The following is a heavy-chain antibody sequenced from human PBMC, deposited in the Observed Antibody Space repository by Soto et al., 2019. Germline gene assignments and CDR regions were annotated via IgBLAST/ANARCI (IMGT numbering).Heavy chain of an antibody. D-gene: IGHD1-26*01. CDR2: IYYSGST. J-gene: IGHJ4*02. CDR1: GGSTSSDGYY. Sequence: SETLSLTCTVSGGSTSSDGYYWSWIRQHPEKGLEWIGYIYYSGSTYYNPSLKSRVTISVDTSKNQFSLNLSSVTAADTAVYYCARTWENYFDYWGQGTLVTVSS. CDR3: ARTWENYFDY. V-gene: IGHV4-31*03.